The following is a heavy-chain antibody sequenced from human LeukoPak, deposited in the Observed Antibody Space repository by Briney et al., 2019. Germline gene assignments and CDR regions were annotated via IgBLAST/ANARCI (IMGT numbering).Heavy chain of an antibody. D-gene: IGHD3-3*01. V-gene: IGHV3-23*01. CDR1: GFTFSSYA. J-gene: IGHJ3*02. Sequence: GGSLRLSCAASGFTFSSYAMSWVRQAPGKGLEWVSGISGTGGSTYYADSVKGRFTISRDNSKNTLYLQMNSLRAEDTAVYYCASLLRFLEWLPQVNAFDIWGQGTMVTVSS. CDR3: ASLLRFLEWLPQVNAFDI. CDR2: ISGTGGST.